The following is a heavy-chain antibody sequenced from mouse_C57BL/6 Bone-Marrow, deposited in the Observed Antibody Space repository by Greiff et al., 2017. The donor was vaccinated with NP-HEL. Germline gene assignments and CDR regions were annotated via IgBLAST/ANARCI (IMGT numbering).Heavy chain of an antibody. CDR2: IRNKANGYTT. D-gene: IGHD2-12*01. CDR3: ARSLLYPICDY. V-gene: IGHV7-3*01. Sequence: EVKLVESGGGLVQPGGSLSLSCAASGFTFTDYYMSWVRQPPGKALEWLGFIRNKANGYTTEYSASVKGRFTISRDNSQSILYLQMNALRAEDSATYYCARSLLYPICDYWGQGTTLTVSS. J-gene: IGHJ2*01. CDR1: GFTFTDYY.